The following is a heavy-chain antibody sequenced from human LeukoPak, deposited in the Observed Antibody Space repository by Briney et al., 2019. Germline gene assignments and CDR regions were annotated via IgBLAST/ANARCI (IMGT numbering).Heavy chain of an antibody. CDR3: VVGGSPGY. V-gene: IGHV3-74*01. J-gene: IGHJ4*02. CDR2: ISTDGYTT. Sequence: PGGSLRLSCAASGFTLSNYWMHWVRQAPRKGLVWVSRISTDGYTTDYADFVQGRFTASRDNTKNTWSLEMNSLRAEDTAVYYCVVGGSPGYWGQGTLVTVSS. D-gene: IGHD2-15*01. CDR1: GFTLSNYW.